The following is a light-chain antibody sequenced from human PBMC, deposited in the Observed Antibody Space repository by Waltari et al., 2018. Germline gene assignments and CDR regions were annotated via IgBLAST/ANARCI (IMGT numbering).Light chain of an antibody. CDR1: SGINVGTYR. CDR3: SIWYTTAWV. Sequence: QPVLTQPTSLSASPGASARFTCTLRSGINVGTYRIYWYQQSPGSPPRYLLREKSDSEKGQGSGVPSRFSGSKDASTNAGLLIISGLQSEDEADYYCSIWYTTAWVFGGGTKLTVL. CDR2: EKSDSEK. V-gene: IGLV5-39*01. J-gene: IGLJ3*02.